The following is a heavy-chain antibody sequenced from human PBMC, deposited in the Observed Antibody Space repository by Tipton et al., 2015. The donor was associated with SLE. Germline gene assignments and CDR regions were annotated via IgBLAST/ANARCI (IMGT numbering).Heavy chain of an antibody. D-gene: IGHD3-3*01. J-gene: IGHJ4*02. Sequence: SLRLSCAASGFTVSRNYMSWVRQAPGKGLEWVSVIYSVGSTYYADSVKGRFTISRDNAKNSLYLQMNSLRAEDTAVYYCARGRRGTIFGVVPLDYWGQGTLVTVAS. V-gene: IGHV3-53*01. CDR2: IYSVGST. CDR1: GFTVSRNY. CDR3: ARGRRGTIFGVVPLDY.